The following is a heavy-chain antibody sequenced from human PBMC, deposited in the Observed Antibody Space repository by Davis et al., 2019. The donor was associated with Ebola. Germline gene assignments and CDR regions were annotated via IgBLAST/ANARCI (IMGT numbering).Heavy chain of an antibody. V-gene: IGHV3-66*01. CDR2: IYSGGST. Sequence: PGGSLRLSCAASGFTVSSNYMSWVRQAPGKGLEWVSVIYSGGSTYYADSVKGRFTISRDNSKNTLYLQMNSLRAEDTAVYYCAREAAALSLYYYYGMDVWGQGTTVTVSS. CDR3: AREAAALSLYYYYGMDV. J-gene: IGHJ6*02. CDR1: GFTVSSNY. D-gene: IGHD6-13*01.